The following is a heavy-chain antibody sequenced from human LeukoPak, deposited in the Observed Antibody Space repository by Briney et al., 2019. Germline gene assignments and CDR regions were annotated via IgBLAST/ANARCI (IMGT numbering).Heavy chain of an antibody. CDR2: ISYDGSNK. CDR3: AKTTAGYSSGRYPGWPTDY. D-gene: IGHD6-19*01. J-gene: IGHJ4*02. CDR1: GFTFSSYA. V-gene: IGHV3-30*07. Sequence: PGGSLRLSCAASGFTFSSYAMHWVRQAPGKGLELVAVISYDGSNKYYADSVKGRFTISRDNSKNTLYLQMNSLRAEDTGLYYCAKTTAGYSSGRYPGWPTDYWGQGTLVTVSS.